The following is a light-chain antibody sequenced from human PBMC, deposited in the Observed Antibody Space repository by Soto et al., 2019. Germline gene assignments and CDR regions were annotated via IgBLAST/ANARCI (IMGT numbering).Light chain of an antibody. V-gene: IGLV2-14*01. J-gene: IGLJ1*01. CDR3: TSYTSSSTYV. Sequence: QSALTQPASVSGSPGQSITVSCTGTSSDVGVYNYVSWYQQHPGKAPKLMIYGVSNRPSGVSNRFSGSKSGNTASLAISGRQAEDEAEYYCTSYTSSSTYVFGAGTKLTVL. CDR1: SSDVGVYNY. CDR2: GVS.